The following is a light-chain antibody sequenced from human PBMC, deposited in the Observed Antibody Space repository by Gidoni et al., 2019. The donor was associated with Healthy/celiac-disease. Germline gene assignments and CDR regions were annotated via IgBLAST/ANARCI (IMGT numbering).Light chain of an antibody. Sequence: DIVMTQSPDSLAVSLGERATINCKSSQNVLYSSNNKNYLAWYQQKPGQPPKLLIYWASARESGVPDRFSGSGSGTDFPLTISSLQAEDVAVYYCQQYYSTPRTFGQXTKVEIK. CDR1: QNVLYSSNNKNY. CDR3: QQYYSTPRT. V-gene: IGKV4-1*01. CDR2: WAS. J-gene: IGKJ1*01.